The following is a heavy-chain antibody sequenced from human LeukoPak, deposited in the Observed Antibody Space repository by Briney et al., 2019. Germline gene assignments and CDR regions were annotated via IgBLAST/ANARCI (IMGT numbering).Heavy chain of an antibody. V-gene: IGHV4-38-2*02. Sequence: SETLSLTCTVSGFSISSGYFWGWIRQPPGRGLDYIGRIYHSGTTYYNPSLKSRVTISVDTSKNQFSLKLSSVTAADTAVYYCARAREPLVYTYYFDYWGQGTLVTVSS. CDR2: IYHSGTT. D-gene: IGHD6-13*01. CDR3: ARAREPLVYTYYFDY. J-gene: IGHJ4*02. CDR1: GFSISSGYF.